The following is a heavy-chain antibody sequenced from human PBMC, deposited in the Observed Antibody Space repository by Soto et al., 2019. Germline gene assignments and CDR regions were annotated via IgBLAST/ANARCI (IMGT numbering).Heavy chain of an antibody. CDR1: AYSISRNNW. D-gene: IGHD3-10*01. CDR2: IYYSGGT. Sequence: AATLSHTSAATAYSISRNNWWGWFRQPPGKGLEWIGYIYYSGGTYYNPSLNSRVTMSVDTSKNQFSLKLSSVTAVDTAVYYCARAPRGNYGYPSYFDYWGQGTQVTVSS. V-gene: IGHV4-28*03. J-gene: IGHJ4*02. CDR3: ARAPRGNYGYPSYFDY.